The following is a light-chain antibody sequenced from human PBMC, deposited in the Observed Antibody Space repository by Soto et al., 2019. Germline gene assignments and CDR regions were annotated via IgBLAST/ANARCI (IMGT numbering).Light chain of an antibody. CDR1: RSNIGAGYD. CDR2: CTS. J-gene: IGLJ3*02. CDR3: QSYDSSLSARV. V-gene: IGLV1-40*01. Sequence: QSVLTQPPSVSVSPWQRVTISCTGSRSNIGAGYDVHWYQQLPGTAPKLLIHCTSNPPSGVPDRFSGSTSGTSASLAITVLQAEDEADYYCQSYDSSLSARVFGGGTKLTVL.